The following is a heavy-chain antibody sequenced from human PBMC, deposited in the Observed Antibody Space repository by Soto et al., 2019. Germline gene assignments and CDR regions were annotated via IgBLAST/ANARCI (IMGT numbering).Heavy chain of an antibody. CDR1: GGSMSNDDYY. J-gene: IGHJ6*02. CDR3: ASGSVVDYYGMDV. Sequence: SETLSLTCTVSGGSMSNDDYYWTWIRQPPGKGLEWIGYIYYSGSTYYSPSLKSRVTISVDTSKNQFSLKLSSVTAADTAVYYCASGSVVDYYGMDVWGQGTTVTVSS. V-gene: IGHV4-30-4*01. D-gene: IGHD2-21*01. CDR2: IYYSGST.